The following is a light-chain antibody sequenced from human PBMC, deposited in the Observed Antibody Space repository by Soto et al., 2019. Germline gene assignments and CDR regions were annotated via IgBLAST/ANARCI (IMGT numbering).Light chain of an antibody. CDR2: DVS. CDR1: SSDIGGYNY. CDR3: SSFTSSGTLGV. J-gene: IGLJ2*01. V-gene: IGLV2-14*03. Sequence: QSALTQPASVSGSPGQSITISCTGTSSDIGGYNYVSWYQQHPGKAPKLILYDVSYRPSGVSNRFSGSKSGNTASLTISGLQAEDEADYHCSSFTSSGTLGVFGGGTQLTVL.